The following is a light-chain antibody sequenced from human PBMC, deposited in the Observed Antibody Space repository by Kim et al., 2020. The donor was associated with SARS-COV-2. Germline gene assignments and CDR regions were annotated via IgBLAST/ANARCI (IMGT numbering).Light chain of an antibody. J-gene: IGLJ2*01. CDR3: QVWDSSTAYVV. CDR1: NIGSKN. V-gene: IGLV3-9*01. Sequence: SYELTQPLSVSVALGQTARITCGGKNIGSKNVHWYQQKPGQAPVLVIYRDTNRPSGIPERFSGSNSGNTATLTISRAQAGDEADYYCQVWDSSTAYVVFGGGTQLTVL. CDR2: RDT.